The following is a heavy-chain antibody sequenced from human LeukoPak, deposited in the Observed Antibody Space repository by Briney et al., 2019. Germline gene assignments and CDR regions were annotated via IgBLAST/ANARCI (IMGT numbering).Heavy chain of an antibody. D-gene: IGHD4-11*01. J-gene: IGHJ4*02. CDR2: IYYSGST. CDR1: GGSLDTYY. V-gene: IGHV4-59*01. CDR3: AREVGTTVTT. Sequence: PSETLSLTCTVSGGSLDTYYWSWIRQPPGKGLEWIGYIYYSGSTHYNPSLKSRLTMSVDTSKNQFSLKLNSVTAADTAVYYCAREVGTTVTTWGQGTLVTVSS.